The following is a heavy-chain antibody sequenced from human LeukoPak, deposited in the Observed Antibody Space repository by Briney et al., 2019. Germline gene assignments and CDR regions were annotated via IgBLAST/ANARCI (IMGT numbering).Heavy chain of an antibody. CDR2: IVPILGIA. V-gene: IGHV1-69*04. CDR1: GGTFSSYA. CDR3: ARTPLGVGAAAGSMDV. J-gene: IGHJ6*02. Sequence: ASVKVSCKASGGTFSSYAISWVRQAPGQGLEWMGRIVPILGIANYAQKFQGRVTITADKSTSTAYMELSSLRSEDTAVYYCARTPLGVGAAAGSMDVWGQGTTVTVSS. D-gene: IGHD6-13*01.